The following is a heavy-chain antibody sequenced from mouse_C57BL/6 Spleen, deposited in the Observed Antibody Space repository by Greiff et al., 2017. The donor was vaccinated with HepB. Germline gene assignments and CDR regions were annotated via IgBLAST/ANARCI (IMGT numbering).Heavy chain of an antibody. J-gene: IGHJ4*01. CDR1: GYSITSDY. Sequence: VQLKESGPGLAKPSQTLSLTCSVTGYSITSDYWNWIRKFPGNKLEYMGYISYSGSTYYNPSLKSRISITRDTSKNQYYLQLNSVTTEDTATDYCARSGYYGSSYGYAMDYWGQGTSVTVSS. CDR3: ARSGYYGSSYGYAMDY. CDR2: ISYSGST. D-gene: IGHD1-1*01. V-gene: IGHV3-8*01.